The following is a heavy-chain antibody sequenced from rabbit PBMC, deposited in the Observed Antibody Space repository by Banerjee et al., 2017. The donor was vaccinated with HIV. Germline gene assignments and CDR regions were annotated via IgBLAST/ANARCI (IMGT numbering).Heavy chain of an antibody. V-gene: IGHV1S40*01. CDR2: IDNGSGGT. D-gene: IGHD2-1*01. CDR3: ARDRNSYDDYGDRSFNC. J-gene: IGHJ4*01. Sequence: QSLEESGGDLVKPGASLTLSCKASGIDFSRYYTSWVRQAPGKGLEWIGCIDNGSGGTWYASWAKGRFTISKTSSTTVTLQMTSLTAADTATYFCARDRNSYDDYGDRSFNCWGQGTLVTVS. CDR1: GIDFSRYY.